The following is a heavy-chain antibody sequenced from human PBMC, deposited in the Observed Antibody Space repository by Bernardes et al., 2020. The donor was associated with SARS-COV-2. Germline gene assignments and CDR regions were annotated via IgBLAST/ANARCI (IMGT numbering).Heavy chain of an antibody. V-gene: IGHV1-46*01. CDR1: GYTFTSYY. CDR2: INPSGGST. D-gene: IGHD3-9*01. CDR3: ARVIMDYDILTGLGFSRPYYYGMDV. J-gene: IGHJ6*02. Sequence: ASVKVSCKASGYTFTSYYMHWVRQAPGQGLEWMGIINPSGGSTSSAQKFQGRVTMTRDTSTSTVYMELSSLRSEDTAVYYCARVIMDYDILTGLGFSRPYYYGMDVWGQGTTVTVSS.